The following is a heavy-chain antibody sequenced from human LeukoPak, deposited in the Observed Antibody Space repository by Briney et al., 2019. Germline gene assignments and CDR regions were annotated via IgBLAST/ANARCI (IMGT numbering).Heavy chain of an antibody. J-gene: IGHJ4*02. V-gene: IGHV3-7*01. Sequence: GGSLRLSCAASGFTFSNYWMSWVRQAPGKGLEWVANIKQDGSEKYYVDSVKGRFTIPRDNAKTSLYLQMNSLRAEDTAVYYCASYIIVVPTRDYWGQGTLVTVSS. CDR3: ASYIIVVPTRDY. CDR1: GFTFSNYW. D-gene: IGHD2-2*01. CDR2: IKQDGSEK.